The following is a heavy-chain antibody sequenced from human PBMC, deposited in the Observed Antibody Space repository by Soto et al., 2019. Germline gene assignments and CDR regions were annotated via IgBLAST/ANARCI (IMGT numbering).Heavy chain of an antibody. CDR2: VRSETYGGST. J-gene: IGHJ4*02. CDR1: GFVSGYYA. CDR3: TRGRGTSGWYADY. D-gene: IGHD6-13*01. Sequence: GGWLRLSCSASGFVSGYYAVTWVRPPPGKGLEWVGVVRSETYGGSTEYAASVKGRFRISRDDSESIAYLQMTGLKTEDTAVYYCTRGRGTSGWYADYWGKGILVTVSS. V-gene: IGHV3-49*04.